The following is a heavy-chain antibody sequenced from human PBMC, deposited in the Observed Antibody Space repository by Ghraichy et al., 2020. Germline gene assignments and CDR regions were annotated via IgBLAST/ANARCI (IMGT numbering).Heavy chain of an antibody. CDR2: LGGSGGDT. V-gene: IGHV3-23*01. CDR3: ARLDSSGSWVDY. J-gene: IGHJ4*02. D-gene: IGHD6-19*01. CDR1: GFTFTTYA. Sequence: GGSLRLSCSASGFTFTTYAMNWVRQAPGKGLEWVSALGGSGGDTYYADSVKARFTISRDNSKNTVYLQMTSLRAEDTAVYYCARLDSSGSWVDYWGQGTLVTVSS.